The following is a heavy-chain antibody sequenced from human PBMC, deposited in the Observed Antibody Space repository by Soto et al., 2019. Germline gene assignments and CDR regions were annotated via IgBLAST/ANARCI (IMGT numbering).Heavy chain of an antibody. J-gene: IGHJ4*02. D-gene: IGHD1-26*01. CDR1: GFTFDDYA. CDR2: ISWNSGTI. V-gene: IGHV3-9*01. Sequence: EVQLVESGGGLVQPGRSLRLSCAASGFTFDDYAMHWVRQAPGKGLEWVSGISWNSGTIGYADSVKGRFTISRDNAKNSLYRQMNSLRAEDTALYYCANSGSYPTYFDYWGQGTLVTVSS. CDR3: ANSGSYPTYFDY.